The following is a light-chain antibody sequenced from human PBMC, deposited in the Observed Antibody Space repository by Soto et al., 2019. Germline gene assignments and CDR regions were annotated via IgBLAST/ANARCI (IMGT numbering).Light chain of an antibody. J-gene: IGKJ4*01. CDR2: DAS. V-gene: IGKV3-11*01. CDR1: QSVSSY. CDR3: QQRSNWLT. Sequence: EIVLTQSPATLSLSPGERATLSCRASQSVSSYLTWYQQKPGQAPRLLIYDASNRATGIPARFSGSGSGTDFTLTISCLEPEDFAVYYCQQRSNWLTFGGGTKVEI.